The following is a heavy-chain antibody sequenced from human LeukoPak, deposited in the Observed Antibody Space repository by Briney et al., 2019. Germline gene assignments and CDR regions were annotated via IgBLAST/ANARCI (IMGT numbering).Heavy chain of an antibody. D-gene: IGHD5-24*01. CDR1: GFMFSNYW. V-gene: IGHV3-7*01. J-gene: IGHJ5*02. CDR3: ARDREIWLPHNWCDP. CDR2: IKQDGCEE. Sequence: GGSLRLSCAASGFMFSNYWMSWVRQAPGKGLECVANIKQDGCEEYYVVSVKGRFTISRDNAKNSLFLQMNSLRAEDTAVYYCARDREIWLPHNWCDPWGQGTLVTVPS.